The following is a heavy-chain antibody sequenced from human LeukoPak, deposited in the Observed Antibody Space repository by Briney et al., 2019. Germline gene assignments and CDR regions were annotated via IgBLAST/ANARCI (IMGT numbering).Heavy chain of an antibody. CDR3: ARGLYYDFWSGYSTAFDI. J-gene: IGHJ3*02. V-gene: IGHV4-34*01. D-gene: IGHD3-3*01. CDR2: INHSGST. CDR1: GGSFSGYY. Sequence: SETLSLTCAVYGGSFSGYYWSWIRQPPRKGLEWIGEINHSGSTNYNPSLKSRVTISVDTSKNQFSLKLSSVTAADTAVYYCARGLYYDFWSGYSTAFDIWGQGAMVTVSS.